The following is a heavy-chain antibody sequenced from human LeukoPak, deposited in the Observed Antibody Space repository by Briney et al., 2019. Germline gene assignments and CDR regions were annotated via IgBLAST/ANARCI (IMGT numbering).Heavy chain of an antibody. CDR3: ASSIMVTFGGAPSFDY. CDR1: GFTVSSNY. V-gene: IGHV3-66*01. Sequence: QSGGSLRLSCAASGFTVSSNYMSWVRQAPGKGLEWVSVIYSGGSTYYADSVKGRFTISRDNSKNTLYLQMNSLRAEDTAVYYCASSIMVTFGGAPSFDYWGQGTLVTVSS. CDR2: IYSGGST. D-gene: IGHD3-16*01. J-gene: IGHJ4*02.